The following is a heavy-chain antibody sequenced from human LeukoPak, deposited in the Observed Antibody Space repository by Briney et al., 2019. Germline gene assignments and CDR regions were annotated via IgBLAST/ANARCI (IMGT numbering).Heavy chain of an antibody. CDR3: ARGHSSSWPYFDY. D-gene: IGHD6-13*01. V-gene: IGHV4-31*03. CDR1: GGSISSGGYY. J-gene: IGHJ4*02. CDR2: IYYSGST. Sequence: ASETLSLTCTVSGGSISSGGYYWNWIRQHPGKGLEWTGFIYYSGSTYHNPSLKSRVSISVDTSKNQFSLKLSSVTAADTAVYYCARGHSSSWPYFDYWGQGTLVTVSS.